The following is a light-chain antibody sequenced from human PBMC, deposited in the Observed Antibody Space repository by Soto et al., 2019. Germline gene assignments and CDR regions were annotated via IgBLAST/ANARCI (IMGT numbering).Light chain of an antibody. J-gene: IGLJ1*01. Sequence: QSALTQPASVSGSPGQSITISCTGTSNDVGGYKYVSWYQQLPGKAPKLMIYEGSKRPSGVSNRFSGSKSGNTASLTISGLQAEDEAEYYCSSYRSTSLYVFGTGTKLTVL. CDR2: EGS. V-gene: IGLV2-14*01. CDR1: SNDVGGYKY. CDR3: SSYRSTSLYV.